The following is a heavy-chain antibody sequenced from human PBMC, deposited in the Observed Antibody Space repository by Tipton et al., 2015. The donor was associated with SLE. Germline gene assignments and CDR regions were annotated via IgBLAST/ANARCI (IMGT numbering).Heavy chain of an antibody. V-gene: IGHV4-31*03. CDR3: VRSSCTTGACPYDT. J-gene: IGHJ5*02. CDR2: IYYSGGT. Sequence: TLSLTCSVSGDSITSGGFYWNWIRHLPGEGLQWIGYIYYSGGTSYNPALQSRVSMSVDMSKNQFSLRLSSVTAADTAIYYCVRSSCTTGACPYDTWGLGTLVTVSS. D-gene: IGHD4/OR15-4a*01. CDR1: GDSITSGGFY.